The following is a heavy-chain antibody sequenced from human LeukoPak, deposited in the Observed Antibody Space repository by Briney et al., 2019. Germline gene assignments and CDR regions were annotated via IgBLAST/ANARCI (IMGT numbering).Heavy chain of an antibody. D-gene: IGHD3-16*02. Sequence: ASVTVSCKASGYTFTNYAMNWVRQAPGQGLEWMGWIHPSTGNPTYAQGFTGRFVFSLDTSDSTTYLQISSLKAEDTAVYYCARAYQRLGYLSLPDYWGQGTLVTVSS. CDR3: ARAYQRLGYLSLPDY. CDR2: IHPSTGNP. J-gene: IGHJ4*02. V-gene: IGHV7-4-1*02. CDR1: GYTFTNYA.